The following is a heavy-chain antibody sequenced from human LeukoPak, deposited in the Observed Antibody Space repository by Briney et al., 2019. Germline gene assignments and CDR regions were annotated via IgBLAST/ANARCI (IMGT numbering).Heavy chain of an antibody. J-gene: IGHJ5*02. Sequence: PGGSLILSCAASCGIVSSNFMRWVRQAPGKGLQWVAIMYAGGTTDYCASVRGRFHISRDSSNNTLSLQINSLRAEDTAVYYCARGSGLGWPLDRWGQGALVTVFS. CDR3: ARGSGLGWPLDR. V-gene: IGHV3-53*01. CDR2: MYAGGTT. CDR1: CGIVSSNF. D-gene: IGHD6-19*01.